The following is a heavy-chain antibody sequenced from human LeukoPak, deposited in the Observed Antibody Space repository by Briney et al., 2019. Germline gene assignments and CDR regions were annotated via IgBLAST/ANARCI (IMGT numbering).Heavy chain of an antibody. CDR1: GYTFTSYT. D-gene: IGHD4-17*01. Sequence: ASVKVSCKASGYTFTSYTMHWVRQAPGQGLEWMGWISAYNGNTNYAQKLQGRVTMTTDTSTSTAYMELRSLRSDDTAVYYCARTTRYYYYYMDVWGKGTTVTISS. J-gene: IGHJ6*03. CDR3: ARTTRYYYYYMDV. V-gene: IGHV1-18*01. CDR2: ISAYNGNT.